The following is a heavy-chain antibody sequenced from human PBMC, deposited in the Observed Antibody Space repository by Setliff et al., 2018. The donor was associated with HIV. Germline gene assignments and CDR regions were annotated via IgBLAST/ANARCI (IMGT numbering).Heavy chain of an antibody. J-gene: IGHJ4*02. CDR1: GGSISSGSYY. D-gene: IGHD6-6*01. V-gene: IGHV4-61*09. CDR3: ARTLGAYSSSSDPFDY. CDR2: IHTSGSS. Sequence: PSETLSLTCTVSGGSISSGSYYWSWIRQPAGKGLEWIGHIHTSGSSSYNPSLKSRVIISIDTSKNQFSMRLSSVTAEDTAMYYCARTLGAYSSSSDPFDYWGQGALVTVSS.